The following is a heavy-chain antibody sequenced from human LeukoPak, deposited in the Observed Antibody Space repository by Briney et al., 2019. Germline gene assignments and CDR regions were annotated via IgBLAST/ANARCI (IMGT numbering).Heavy chain of an antibody. V-gene: IGHV1-2*02. D-gene: IGHD3-9*01. CDR2: INPNSGGT. CDR1: GYTFTGYY. J-gene: IGHJ5*02. CDR3: ARTPFYDILTGYKWFDP. Sequence: ASVKVSRKASGYTFTGYYMHWVRQAPGQGLEWMGWINPNSGGTNYAQKFQGRVTMTRDTSISTAYMELSRLRSDDTAVYYCARTPFYDILTGYKWFDPWGQGTLVTVSS.